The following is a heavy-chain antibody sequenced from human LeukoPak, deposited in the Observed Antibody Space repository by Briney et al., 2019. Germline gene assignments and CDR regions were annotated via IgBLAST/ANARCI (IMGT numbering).Heavy chain of an antibody. CDR1: GGTFSSYA. Sequence: SVNVSCKASGGTFSSYAISWVRQAPGQGLEWMGGIIPIFGTANYAQRFQGRITITADESTSTAYMELSSLRSEDTAVYYCARDMPEEHSSGYYYAYWGQGTLVTVSS. CDR3: ARDMPEEHSSGYYYAY. D-gene: IGHD3-22*01. V-gene: IGHV1-69*13. CDR2: IIPIFGTA. J-gene: IGHJ4*02.